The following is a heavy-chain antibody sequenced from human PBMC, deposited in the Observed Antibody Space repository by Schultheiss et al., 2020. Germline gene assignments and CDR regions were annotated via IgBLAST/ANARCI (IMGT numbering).Heavy chain of an antibody. CDR3: ARGYSYGYIGYVY. Sequence: SETLSLTCTVSGGSISSGGYYWSWIRQHPGKGLEWIGYIYYSGSTNYNPSLKSRVTISVDTSKNQFSLKLSSVTAADTAVYYCARGYSYGYIGYVYWGQGTLVTVSS. CDR2: IYYSGST. V-gene: IGHV4-61*08. D-gene: IGHD5-18*01. CDR1: GGSISSGGYY. J-gene: IGHJ4*02.